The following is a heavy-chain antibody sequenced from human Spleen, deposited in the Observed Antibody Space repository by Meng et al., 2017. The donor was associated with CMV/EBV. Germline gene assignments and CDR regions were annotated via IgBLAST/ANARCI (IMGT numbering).Heavy chain of an antibody. J-gene: IGHJ3*02. CDR3: ASRYCSSTSCYKGGDAFDI. CDR2: IYPGDSDT. D-gene: IGHD2-2*02. Sequence: GESLKISCKGSGYSFTSYWIGWVRQMPGKGLEWMGIIYPGDSDTRYSPSFQGQVTISADKSISTAYLQGSSLKASDTAMYYCASRYCSSTSCYKGGDAFDIWGQGTMVTVSS. V-gene: IGHV5-51*01. CDR1: GYSFTSYW.